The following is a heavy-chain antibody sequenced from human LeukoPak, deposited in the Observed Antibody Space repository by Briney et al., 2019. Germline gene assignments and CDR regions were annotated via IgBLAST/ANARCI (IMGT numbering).Heavy chain of an antibody. CDR3: TRDLTYGSGSYFAF. Sequence: GGPLSLSCTASGFTFGDYAMTWLRQAPGKGLEWVGFIRSKAFGGTTEYAASVKGRFTISRDDSKSIAYLQMNSLKTEDTALYYCTRDLTYGSGSYFAFWGQGTLVTVSS. V-gene: IGHV3-49*03. CDR1: GFTFGDYA. D-gene: IGHD3-10*01. CDR2: IRSKAFGGTT. J-gene: IGHJ4*02.